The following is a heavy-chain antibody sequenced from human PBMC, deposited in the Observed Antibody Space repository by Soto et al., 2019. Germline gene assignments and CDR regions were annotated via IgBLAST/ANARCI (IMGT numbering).Heavy chain of an antibody. CDR2: TYYRSKWYN. Sequence: QSQTLSLTCAISGDSVSSNSAAWNWIRQSPSRGLEWLGRTYYRSKWYNDYAVSVKSRITINPDTSKNQFSLQLNSVTPEDTAVYYCARGLKQQLVGRLGGYYYYYYMDVWGKGTTVTVSS. CDR1: GDSVSSNSAA. J-gene: IGHJ6*03. CDR3: ARGLKQQLVGRLGGYYYYYYMDV. V-gene: IGHV6-1*01. D-gene: IGHD6-13*01.